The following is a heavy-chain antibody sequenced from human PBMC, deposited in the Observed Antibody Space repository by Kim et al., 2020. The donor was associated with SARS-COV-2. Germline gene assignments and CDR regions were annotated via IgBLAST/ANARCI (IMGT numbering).Heavy chain of an antibody. CDR2: ISYDATYT. Sequence: GGSLRLSCAASGFSFDKYAMHWVRQAPGKGLEWVTEISYDATYTHYSDSVKGRFTVSRDNFRKTLYLQMNSLRSDDTAVYYCARQGDFCIDVWGPGTLV. CDR1: GFSFDKYA. J-gene: IGHJ3*01. V-gene: IGHV3-30-3*01. CDR3: ARQGDFCIDV.